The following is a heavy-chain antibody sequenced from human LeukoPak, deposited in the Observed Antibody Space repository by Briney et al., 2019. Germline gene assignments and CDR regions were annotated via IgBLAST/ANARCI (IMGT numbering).Heavy chain of an antibody. V-gene: IGHV4-59*09. J-gene: IGHJ4*02. Sequence: SRVTISVDTSKNQFSLKLSSVTAADTAVYYCARGYYGLGSFFDYWGQGTLVTVSS. CDR3: ARGYYGLGSFFDY. D-gene: IGHD3-10*01.